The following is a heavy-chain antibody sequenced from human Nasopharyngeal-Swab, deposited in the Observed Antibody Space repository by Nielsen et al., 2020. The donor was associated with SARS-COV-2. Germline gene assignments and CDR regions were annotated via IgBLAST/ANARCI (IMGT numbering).Heavy chain of an antibody. V-gene: IGHV3-30-3*01. Sequence: GGSLRLSCAASGFTFSSCAMHWVRQAPGKGLEWVAVISYDGSNKYYADSVKGRFTISRDNSKNTLYLQMNSLRVEDTAVYYCARDTCNNNWYACYDYGMDVWGQGTTVTVSS. CDR2: ISYDGSNK. CDR1: GFTFSSCA. CDR3: ARDTCNNNWYACYDYGMDV. D-gene: IGHD1-1*01. J-gene: IGHJ6*02.